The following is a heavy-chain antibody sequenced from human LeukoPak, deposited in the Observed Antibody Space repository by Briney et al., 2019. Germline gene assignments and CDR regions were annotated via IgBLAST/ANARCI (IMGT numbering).Heavy chain of an antibody. CDR1: GFTFSSYE. CDR3: ARDGQQLPNSGNGMDV. Sequence: PGGSLRLSCAAPGFTFSSYEMNWVRQAPGKGLEWVSYISSSGSTIYYADSVKGRFTISRDNAKNSLYLQMNSLRAEDTAVYYCARDGQQLPNSGNGMDVWGQGTTVTVSS. J-gene: IGHJ6*02. D-gene: IGHD6-13*01. V-gene: IGHV3-48*03. CDR2: ISSSGSTI.